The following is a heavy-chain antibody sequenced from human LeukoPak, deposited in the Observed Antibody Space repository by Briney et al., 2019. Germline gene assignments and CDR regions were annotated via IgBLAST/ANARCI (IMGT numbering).Heavy chain of an antibody. Sequence: PSQTLSLTCTVSGCSISSCSYCWIRIPQPAGKGLEWIGRIYTSGTTNYNPALKSRVTISVDTSKNQCSLKLNSMTAADTAVYDCARAAGAAFDYWCQGTLITVSS. D-gene: IGHD1-26*01. J-gene: IGHJ4*02. CDR2: IYTSGTT. V-gene: IGHV4-61*02. CDR3: ARAAGAAFDY. CDR1: GCSISSCSYC.